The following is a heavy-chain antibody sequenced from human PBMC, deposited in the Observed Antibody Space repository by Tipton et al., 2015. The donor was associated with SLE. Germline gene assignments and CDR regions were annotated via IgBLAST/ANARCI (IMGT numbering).Heavy chain of an antibody. CDR3: ARFIAVAGIAEYFQH. D-gene: IGHD6-19*01. Sequence: TLSLTCTVSNGSINLYYWSWIRQPPGKGLEWIGYIYYSGSTNYNPSLKSRVTLSVDTSKNQFSLKLSSVTAADTAVYYCARFIAVAGIAEYFQHWGQGTLVTVSS. V-gene: IGHV4-59*08. CDR1: NGSINLYY. CDR2: IYYSGST. J-gene: IGHJ1*01.